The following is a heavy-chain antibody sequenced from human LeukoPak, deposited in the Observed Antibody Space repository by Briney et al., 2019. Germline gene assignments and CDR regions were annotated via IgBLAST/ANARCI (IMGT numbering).Heavy chain of an antibody. J-gene: IGHJ4*02. V-gene: IGHV1-2*02. D-gene: IGHD3-22*01. CDR3: ARGGRYYDSSGYPDY. CDR1: GYTFTGYY. CDR2: INPNSGGT. Sequence: ASVKVSCKASGYTFTGYYMHWVRQAPGQGLEWMGWINPNSGGTNYAQKFQGRVTMTRDTSISTAYMELSSLRSEDTAVYYCARGGRYYDSSGYPDYWGQGTLVTVSS.